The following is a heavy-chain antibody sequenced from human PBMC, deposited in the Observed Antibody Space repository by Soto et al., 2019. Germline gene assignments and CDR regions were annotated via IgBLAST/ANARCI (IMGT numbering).Heavy chain of an antibody. CDR1: SGSISSGGYS. Sequence: QLPLSESRSGLVKPSQTLSLTCAVPSGSISSGGYSWTWIRQPPGKGLEWIGYIYHSGSTYYNPSLKSRVTISVDRSKNQFSLKLNSVTAADTAVYYCARVADVWGQGTTVTVSS. V-gene: IGHV4-30-2*01. J-gene: IGHJ6*02. CDR2: IYHSGST. CDR3: ARVADV.